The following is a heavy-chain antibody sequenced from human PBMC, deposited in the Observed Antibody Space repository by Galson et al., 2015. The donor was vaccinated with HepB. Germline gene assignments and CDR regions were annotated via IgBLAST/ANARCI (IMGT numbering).Heavy chain of an antibody. V-gene: IGHV7-4-1*02. J-gene: IGHJ3*02. CDR1: RYTFSDYV. CDR3: ARHHGAFDI. Sequence: SVKVSCKASRYTFSDYVINWVRQAPGQGLEWMGWINTNTGNPTYAQGFTGRFVFSLDTSVSTAYLQISSLKAEDTAFYYCARHHGAFDIWGQGTMVTVSS. CDR2: INTNTGNP.